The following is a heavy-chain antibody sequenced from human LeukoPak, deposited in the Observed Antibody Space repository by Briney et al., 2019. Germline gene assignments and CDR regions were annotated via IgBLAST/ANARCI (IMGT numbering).Heavy chain of an antibody. J-gene: IGHJ5*02. CDR3: ARAPITMAQRWFDP. V-gene: IGHV3-7*03. D-gene: IGHD3-10*01. CDR2: IKQDGSEK. CDR1: GFTFSSYW. Sequence: PGGSLRLSCAASGFTFSSYWMSWVRQAPGKGLEWVANIKQDGSEKYYVDSVKGRFTISRDNAMNSLYLQMNSLRAEDTAVYYCARAPITMAQRWFDPWGQGTLVTVSS.